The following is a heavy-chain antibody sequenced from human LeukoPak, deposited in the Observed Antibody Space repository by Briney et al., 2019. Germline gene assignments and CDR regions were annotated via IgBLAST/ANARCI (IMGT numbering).Heavy chain of an antibody. V-gene: IGHV4-4*07. CDR3: ARTQQWLVPYFQH. J-gene: IGHJ1*01. Sequence: PSETLSLTCTVSGGSITNYYWSWIRQSAGKGLEWIGRIYSTGIITYNPSLKSRVTMSVDTSKNQLSLRLISVTAADTAVYYCARTQQWLVPYFQHWGQGTLVTVSS. CDR2: IYSTGII. CDR1: GGSITNYY. D-gene: IGHD6-19*01.